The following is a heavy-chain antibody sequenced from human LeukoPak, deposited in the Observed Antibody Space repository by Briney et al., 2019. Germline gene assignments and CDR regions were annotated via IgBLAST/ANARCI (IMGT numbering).Heavy chain of an antibody. CDR3: ANAHH. CDR2: ISHDGSNQ. J-gene: IGHJ5*02. CDR1: GFPFSTYG. Sequence: PGRSLRLSCAASGFPFSTYGTHWVRRAPGKGLEWVALISHDGSNQYYTDSVRGRFTISRDNSKNTLILQMNSLRADDTAVYYCANAHHWGQGTLVTVSS. V-gene: IGHV3-30*18.